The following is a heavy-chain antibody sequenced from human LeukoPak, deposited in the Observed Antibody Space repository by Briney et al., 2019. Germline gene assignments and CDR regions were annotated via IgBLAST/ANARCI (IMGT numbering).Heavy chain of an antibody. J-gene: IGHJ4*02. CDR3: ARGFNNLRDY. CDR1: GFTFNDFW. D-gene: IGHD1-20*01. CDR2: ISSSGSTI. Sequence: GGSLRLSCAASGFTFNDFWMSWVRQAPGKGLEWVSYISSSGSTIYYADSVKGRFTISRDNAKNSLYLQMNSLRAEDTAVYYCARGFNNLRDYWGQGTLVTVSS. V-gene: IGHV3-11*01.